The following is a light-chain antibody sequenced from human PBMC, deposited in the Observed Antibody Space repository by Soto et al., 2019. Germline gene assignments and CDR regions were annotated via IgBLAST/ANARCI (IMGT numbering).Light chain of an antibody. J-gene: IGLJ3*02. Sequence: QSVLTQPPSASGTPGQRVTISCSGSRSNIGNNYVSWYQQFPGTTPKLLIHRNNQRPSGVPDRFSGSKSGTSASLAISGLRSEDEADYYCAFWDDSLSGRVFGGGTKVTVL. CDR1: RSNIGNNY. V-gene: IGLV1-47*01. CDR3: AFWDDSLSGRV. CDR2: RNN.